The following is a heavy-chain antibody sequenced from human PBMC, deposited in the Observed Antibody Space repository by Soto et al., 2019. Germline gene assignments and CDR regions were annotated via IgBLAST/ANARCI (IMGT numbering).Heavy chain of an antibody. Sequence: QITLKESGPALVKPTQTLTLTCTFSGFSLSPSGVAVAWIRQPPGKALEWLALIYWNGIERYSPSLKSRVTITKDTSKNRVVLTVTNMDPVDTATYFCAHGDPLDFHYWGQGTLVTVSP. J-gene: IGHJ4*02. CDR2: IYWNGIE. CDR3: AHGDPLDFHY. D-gene: IGHD3-10*01. CDR1: GFSLSPSGVA. V-gene: IGHV2-5*01.